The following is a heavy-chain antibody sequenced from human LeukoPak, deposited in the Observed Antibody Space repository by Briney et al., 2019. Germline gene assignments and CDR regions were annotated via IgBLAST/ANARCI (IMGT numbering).Heavy chain of an antibody. V-gene: IGHV3-23*01. CDR3: AKGGLGADMVFDY. D-gene: IGHD5-18*01. Sequence: GGSLRLSCAASGFTFSSYVMNWVRQAPGKGLEWVSGIIGSGGSTYYADSVKGRFTISRDNSKNTLHLQMNSLRSEDTAVYYCAKGGLGADMVFDYWGQGTLVTVSS. CDR1: GFTFSSYV. CDR2: IIGSGGST. J-gene: IGHJ4*02.